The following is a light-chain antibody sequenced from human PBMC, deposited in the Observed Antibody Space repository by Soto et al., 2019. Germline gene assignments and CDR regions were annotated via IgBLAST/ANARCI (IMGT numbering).Light chain of an antibody. J-gene: IGKJ1*01. CDR3: QQYNGYSTWT. CDR2: DAS. Sequence: IVMTQSPATLSVSAGERATLSCRASQAISDNLAWYQHKPGQPPRLLIYDASTRATGIPARFSGGGSGTEFTHTISSLQSEDFATYYCQQYNGYSTWTFGQGTKVDI. CDR1: QAISDN. V-gene: IGKV3-15*01.